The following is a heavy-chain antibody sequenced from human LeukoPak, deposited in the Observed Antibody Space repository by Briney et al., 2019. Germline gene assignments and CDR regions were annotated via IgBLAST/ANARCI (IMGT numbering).Heavy chain of an antibody. CDR1: GYTFTSYY. D-gene: IGHD3-10*01. Sequence: GASVKVSCKASGYTFTSYYMHWVRQAPGQGLEWMGIINPSGGSTSYAQKFQGRVTMTRDTSTSTVYMELSSLRSEDTAVYYCAREAFSLYRDSGSFSAYNYWGQGTLVTVSS. V-gene: IGHV1-46*01. J-gene: IGHJ4*02. CDR2: INPSGGST. CDR3: AREAFSLYRDSGSFSAYNY.